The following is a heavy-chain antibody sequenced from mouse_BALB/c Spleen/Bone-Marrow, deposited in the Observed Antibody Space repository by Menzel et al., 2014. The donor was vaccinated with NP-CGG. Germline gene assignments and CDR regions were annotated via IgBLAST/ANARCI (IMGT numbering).Heavy chain of an antibody. CDR2: IYPSDSYT. V-gene: IGHV1-69*02. CDR1: GYTFTSYW. CDR3: TRTYDYDEGGFDY. D-gene: IGHD2-4*01. J-gene: IGHJ2*01. Sequence: VQGVESGAELVRPGASVKLSCKASGYTFTSYWINWVKQRPGQGLEWIGNIYPSDSYTNYNQKFKDKATLTVDKSPSTAYMQLSSPTSEDSAVYYCTRTYDYDEGGFDYWGQGTTLTVSS.